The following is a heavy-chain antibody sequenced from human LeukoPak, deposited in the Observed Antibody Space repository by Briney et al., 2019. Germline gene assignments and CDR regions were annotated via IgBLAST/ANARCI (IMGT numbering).Heavy chain of an antibody. Sequence: KPSETLSLTCAVYGGSFSDYYWSWIRQPPEKGLEWIGEINHSGITNYNPSLKSRVTISVDTSKNQFSLKLSSVTAADTAVYYYAGNGVVAATKYFDYWGQGTLVTVSS. CDR2: INHSGIT. CDR1: GGSFSDYY. V-gene: IGHV4-34*01. J-gene: IGHJ4*02. D-gene: IGHD2-15*01. CDR3: AGNGVVAATKYFDY.